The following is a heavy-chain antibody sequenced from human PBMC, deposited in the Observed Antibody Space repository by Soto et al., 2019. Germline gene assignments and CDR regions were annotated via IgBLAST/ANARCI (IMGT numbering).Heavy chain of an antibody. Sequence: PVGSLRLSCAASGFTFSSYAMHWVRQAPGKGLEWVAVISYDGSNKYYADSVKGRFTISRDNSKNTLYLQMNSLRAEDTAVYYCARDRAIVVVVAATRGMDVWGQGTTVTVSS. D-gene: IGHD2-15*01. CDR1: GFTFSSYA. V-gene: IGHV3-30-3*01. CDR3: ARDRAIVVVVAATRGMDV. CDR2: ISYDGSNK. J-gene: IGHJ6*02.